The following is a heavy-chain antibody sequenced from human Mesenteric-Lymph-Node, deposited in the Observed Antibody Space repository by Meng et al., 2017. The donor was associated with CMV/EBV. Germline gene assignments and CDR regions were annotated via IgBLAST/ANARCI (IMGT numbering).Heavy chain of an antibody. CDR1: GFTFRSYS. CDR2: ISGSGGST. CDR3: ARAPWELPTYRYFDY. V-gene: IGHV3-23*01. D-gene: IGHD1-26*01. J-gene: IGHJ4*02. Sequence: GESLKISCAASGFTFRSYSMNWVRQAPGKGLEWVSAISGSGGSTYYADPVKGRFTISRDNSKNTLYLQMNSLRAEDTAVYYCARAPWELPTYRYFDYWGQGTLVTVSS.